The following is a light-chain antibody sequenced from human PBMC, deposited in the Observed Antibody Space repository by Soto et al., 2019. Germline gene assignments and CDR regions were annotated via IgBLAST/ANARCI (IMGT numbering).Light chain of an antibody. V-gene: IGLV2-23*01. CDR1: SSDVGSYNL. Sequence: QSVLTQPASVSGSPGQSITISCTGTSSDVGSYNLVSWYQQHPGNAPKVMIYEGSKRPSGVANRFSGSKSGNTASLTISGLHAEDEADYYCCSYAGNYTLLFGGGTKLTVL. CDR2: EGS. J-gene: IGLJ2*01. CDR3: CSYAGNYTLL.